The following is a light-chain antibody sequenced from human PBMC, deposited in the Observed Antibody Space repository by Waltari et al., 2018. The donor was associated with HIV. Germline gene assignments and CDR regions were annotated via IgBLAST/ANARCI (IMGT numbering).Light chain of an antibody. CDR3: HVWNSTSDLGV. J-gene: IGLJ7*01. CDR1: NIGSKS. V-gene: IGLV3-21*02. CDR2: DDR. Sequence: SSVLTQPPSVSVAPGQTARIPCGGPNIGSKSVHWYQQRPGQAHVLVVYDDRVRPSGVPERFSGSNSGNTATLTISRVEAGDEADYYCHVWNSTSDLGVFGGGTQLTVL.